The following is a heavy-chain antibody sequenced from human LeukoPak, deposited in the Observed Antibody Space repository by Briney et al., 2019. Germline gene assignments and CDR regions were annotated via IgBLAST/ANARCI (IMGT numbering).Heavy chain of an antibody. Sequence: GGSLRLSCAASGFTFRNYAMHWVRQAPGKGLEYVSAISSNGGITYYANSVKGRFTISRDNSMNTLYLQMNSLRPEDTAVYYCAKQGLVPATAGDWGQGTLVTVSS. J-gene: IGHJ4*02. D-gene: IGHD2-2*01. CDR3: AKQGLVPATAGD. CDR1: GFTFRNYA. CDR2: ISSNGGIT. V-gene: IGHV3-64*01.